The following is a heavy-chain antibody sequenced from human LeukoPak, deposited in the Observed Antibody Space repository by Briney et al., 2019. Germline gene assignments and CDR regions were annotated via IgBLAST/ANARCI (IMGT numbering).Heavy chain of an antibody. CDR1: GFTFSSHG. V-gene: IGHV3-33*01. J-gene: IGHJ6*02. CDR3: ARESEEVGIAAASYSYYYYYGMDV. CDR2: IWYDGSNK. Sequence: GGSLRLSCAASGFTFSSHGMHWVRQAPGKGLEWVAVIWYDGSNKYYADSVKGRFTISRDNSKNTLYLQMNSLRAEDTAVYYCARESEEVGIAAASYSYYYYYGMDVWGQGTTVTVSS. D-gene: IGHD6-13*01.